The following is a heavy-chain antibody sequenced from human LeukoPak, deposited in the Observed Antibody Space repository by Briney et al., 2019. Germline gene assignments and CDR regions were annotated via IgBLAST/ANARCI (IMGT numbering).Heavy chain of an antibody. V-gene: IGHV3-49*04. CDR1: GFTFGDYA. D-gene: IGHD2-15*01. CDR3: TRDGALGSDD. Sequence: PGGSLRLSCTASGFTFGDYAMSWVRQAPGKGLEWVGFIRSKAYGGTTEYAASVKGRFTISRDDSKSIAYLQMNSLKTEDTAVYYCTRDGALGSDDWGQGTMVTVSS. J-gene: IGHJ3*01. CDR2: IRSKAYGGTT.